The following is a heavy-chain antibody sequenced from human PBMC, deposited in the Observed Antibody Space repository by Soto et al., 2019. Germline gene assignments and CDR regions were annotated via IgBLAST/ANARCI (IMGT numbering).Heavy chain of an antibody. CDR3: ARGVSNYDFWSGYSHYYYYMDV. CDR2: INHSGST. CDR1: GGSFIGYY. V-gene: IGHV4-34*01. Sequence: LEILSLTCAVYGGSFIGYYWSWIRQPPGKGLEWIGEINHSGSTNYNPSLKSRVTISVDTSKSQFSLKLSSVTAADTAIYYCARGVSNYDFWSGYSHYYYYMDVWGKGTTVTVSS. J-gene: IGHJ6*03. D-gene: IGHD3-3*01.